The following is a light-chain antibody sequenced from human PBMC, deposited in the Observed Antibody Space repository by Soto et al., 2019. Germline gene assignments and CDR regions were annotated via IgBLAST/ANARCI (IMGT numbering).Light chain of an antibody. CDR2: DVI. CDR1: SSDVGGYNH. V-gene: IGLV2-11*01. J-gene: IGLJ1*01. Sequence: QSALTQPRSVSGSPGQSVTISCTGTSSDVGGYNHVSWYQQHPGKAPKLMIYDVINRPSGVPERFSGSNSGNTASLTISGLQAEDDADYYCCSYAGTYTFVFGTGTKVTVL. CDR3: CSYAGTYTFV.